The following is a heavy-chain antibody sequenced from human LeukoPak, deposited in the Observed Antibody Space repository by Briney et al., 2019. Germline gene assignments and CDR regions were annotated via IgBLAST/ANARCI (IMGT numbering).Heavy chain of an antibody. D-gene: IGHD3-10*01. V-gene: IGHV3-15*01. CDR3: TAWVYYGSGGDY. CDR1: GFTFSNAW. Sequence: KPGGSLRLSCAASGFTFSNAWMSWVRQAPGKGLEWVGRIKSKTDGGTTDYAAPVKGRFTISRDDSKNTLYLQMNSLKTEETAVYYCTAWVYYGSGGDYWGQGTLVTVSS. J-gene: IGHJ4*02. CDR2: IKSKTDGGTT.